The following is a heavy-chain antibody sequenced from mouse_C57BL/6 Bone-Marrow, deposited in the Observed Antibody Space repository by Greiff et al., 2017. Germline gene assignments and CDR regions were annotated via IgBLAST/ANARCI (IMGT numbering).Heavy chain of an antibody. CDR2: FYPGSGSI. CDR1: GYTFTEYT. V-gene: IGHV1-62-2*01. Sequence: QVQLKQSGAELVKPGASVKLSCKASGYTFTEYTIHWVKQRSGQGLEWIGWFYPGSGSIKYNEQFKDKATLTADKSSSTVYMELSRLTSEDSAFYFGARHEDPKTAQANYFDYWGQGTTLTVSS. J-gene: IGHJ2*01. D-gene: IGHD3-2*02. CDR3: ARHEDPKTAQANYFDY.